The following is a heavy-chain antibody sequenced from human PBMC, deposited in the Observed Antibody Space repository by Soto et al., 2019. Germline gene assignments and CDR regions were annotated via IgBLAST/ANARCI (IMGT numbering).Heavy chain of an antibody. V-gene: IGHV4-59*08. Sequence: SETLSLTCTVSGGSIRSYYWSWIRQPPGKGLEWIGYIYYSGSTNYNPSLKSRVTISVDTSKIQFSLKLSSVTAADTAVFYCARHNSRYSGYDYYYMDVWGKGTTVTVSS. J-gene: IGHJ6*03. CDR2: IYYSGST. D-gene: IGHD1-26*01. CDR1: GGSIRSYY. CDR3: ARHNSRYSGYDYYYMDV.